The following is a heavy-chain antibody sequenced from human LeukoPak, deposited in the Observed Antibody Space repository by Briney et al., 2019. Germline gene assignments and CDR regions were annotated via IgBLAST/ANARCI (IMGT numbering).Heavy chain of an antibody. V-gene: IGHV3-23*01. J-gene: IGHJ4*02. CDR3: AKVYGDYEGYFDY. Sequence: GSLRLTCAASGFTFSSYAMSWVRQAPGKGLEWVSAISGSGGSTYYADSVKGRFTISRDNSKNTLYLQMNSLRAEDTAVYYCAKVYGDYEGYFDYWGQGTLVTVSS. CDR1: GFTFSSYA. D-gene: IGHD4-17*01. CDR2: ISGSGGST.